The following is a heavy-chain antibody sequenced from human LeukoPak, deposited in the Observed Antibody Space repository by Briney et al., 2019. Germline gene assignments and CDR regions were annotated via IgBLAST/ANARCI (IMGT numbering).Heavy chain of an antibody. CDR1: GGSFSDYS. CDR2: INHSGST. J-gene: IGHJ3*02. Sequence: SETLSLTCAVYGGSFSDYSWSWIRQPPGKGLEWIGEINHSGSTNYNPSLKSRVTISVDTSKNQFSLKLSSVTAADTAVYYCAQSGYLSAFDIWGQGTMVTVSS. V-gene: IGHV4-34*01. CDR3: AQSGYLSAFDI. D-gene: IGHD3-3*01.